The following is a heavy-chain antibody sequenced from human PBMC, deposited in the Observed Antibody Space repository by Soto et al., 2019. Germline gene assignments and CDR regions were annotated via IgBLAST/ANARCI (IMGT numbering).Heavy chain of an antibody. J-gene: IGHJ6*02. V-gene: IGHV4-34*01. Sequence: QVQVQQWGAGLLKPSETLSLTCAVSGGSFSENHWSWIRQPPGKGLEWIGEIQNTGGTNYSPSLKSRVTISVDRSKNQLSLSLTSVSAADTAVYYCARSRNLDVWGQGTMVIVSS. CDR1: GGSFSENH. CDR3: ARSRNLDV. D-gene: IGHD1-1*01. CDR2: IQNTGGT.